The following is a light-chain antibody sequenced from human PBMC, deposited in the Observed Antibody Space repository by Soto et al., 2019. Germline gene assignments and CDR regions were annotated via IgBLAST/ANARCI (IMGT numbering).Light chain of an antibody. J-gene: IGLJ3*02. CDR3: SSFTSTTTPWV. Sequence: QSALTQPASVSGSPGQSITISCTGTGSDVGRYNYVSWYQHHPGKAPRVMIYEVSNRPSGVSNRFSGSKSGNTASLTISGLQAEDEADYSCSSFTSTTTPWVFGGGTKLTVL. CDR2: EVS. V-gene: IGLV2-14*01. CDR1: GSDVGRYNY.